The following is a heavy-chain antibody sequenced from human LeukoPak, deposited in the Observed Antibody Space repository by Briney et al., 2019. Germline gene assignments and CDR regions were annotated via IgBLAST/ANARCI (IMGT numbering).Heavy chain of an antibody. J-gene: IGHJ4*02. CDR2: ISSDGSNK. CDR3: AKDGLWFGDLTYFDH. CDR1: GFTFRNYG. D-gene: IGHD3-10*01. Sequence: GRSLRLSCAASGFTFRNYGMHWVRQAAGKGLEWVAVISSDGSNKYYVDSVKGRFTISRDNSKNTLFLQMNSLRTEDTAVYYCAKDGLWFGDLTYFDHWGQGTLVTGSS. V-gene: IGHV3-30*18.